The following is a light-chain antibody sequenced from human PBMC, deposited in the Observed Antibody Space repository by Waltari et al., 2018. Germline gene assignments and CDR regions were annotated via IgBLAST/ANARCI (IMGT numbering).Light chain of an antibody. J-gene: IGLJ2*01. CDR3: SSYAGSNNLV. Sequence: QSALTQPPSASGSPGQSVTISCTGTSSDVGGYNYVSWYQQHPGQAPERMIYEVSKRPAGVPARFSGSKSGNTASLTVSGLQAEDEADYYCSSYAGSNNLVFGGGTKLTVL. CDR1: SSDVGGYNY. V-gene: IGLV2-8*01. CDR2: EVS.